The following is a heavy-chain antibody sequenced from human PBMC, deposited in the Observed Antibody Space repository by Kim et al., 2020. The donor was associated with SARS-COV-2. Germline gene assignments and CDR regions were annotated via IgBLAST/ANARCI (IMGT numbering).Heavy chain of an antibody. CDR1: GGSISSSSYY. CDR2: IYYSGST. V-gene: IGHV4-39*01. CDR3: ARLPYHYYYYGMDV. D-gene: IGHD2-2*01. J-gene: IGHJ6*02. Sequence: SETLSLTCTVSGGSISSSSYYWGWIRQPPGKGLEWIGSIYYSGSTYYNPSLKSRVTISVDTSKNQFSLKLSSVTAADTAVYYCARLPYHYYYYGMDVWGQGTTVTVSS.